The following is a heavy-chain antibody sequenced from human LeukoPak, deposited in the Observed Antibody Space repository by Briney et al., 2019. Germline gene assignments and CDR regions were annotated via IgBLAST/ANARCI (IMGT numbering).Heavy chain of an antibody. D-gene: IGHD6-19*01. Sequence: PSETLSLTCAVYGGSFSGYYWSWIRQPPGKGLEWIGEINHSGSTNYNPSLKSRVTISVDTSKNQFSLKLSSVTAADTAVYYCARPPSHFSSGWYGYWGQGTLVTVSS. CDR3: ARPPSHFSSGWYGY. CDR1: GGSFSGYY. J-gene: IGHJ4*02. V-gene: IGHV4-34*01. CDR2: INHSGST.